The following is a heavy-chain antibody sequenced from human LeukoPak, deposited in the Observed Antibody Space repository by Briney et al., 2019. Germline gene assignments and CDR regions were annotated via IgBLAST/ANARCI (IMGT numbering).Heavy chain of an antibody. CDR3: ARDARRGYSGYDLDY. Sequence: SVKVSCKASGGTFSSYAISWVRQAPGQGLEWIGGIIPIFGTANYAQKFQGRVTITADKSTSTAYMELSSLRSEDTAVYYCARDARRGYSGYDLDYWGQGTLVTVSS. V-gene: IGHV1-69*06. J-gene: IGHJ4*02. CDR2: IIPIFGTA. CDR1: GGTFSSYA. D-gene: IGHD5-12*01.